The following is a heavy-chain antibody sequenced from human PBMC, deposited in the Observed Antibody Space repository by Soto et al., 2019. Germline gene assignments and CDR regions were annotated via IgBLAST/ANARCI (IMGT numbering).Heavy chain of an antibody. CDR2: IYHSGST. CDR3: ARVYGDHGDAFDI. D-gene: IGHD4-17*01. J-gene: IGHJ3*02. CDR1: GGSISSGGYS. V-gene: IGHV4-30-2*01. Sequence: QLQLQESGSGLVKPSQTLSLTCAVSGGSISSGGYSWSWIRQPPGKGLEWIGYIYHSGSTYYNPSLKSRVTLSVDRSKNQFSLKLSSVTAADTAVYYCARVYGDHGDAFDIWGQGTMVTVSS.